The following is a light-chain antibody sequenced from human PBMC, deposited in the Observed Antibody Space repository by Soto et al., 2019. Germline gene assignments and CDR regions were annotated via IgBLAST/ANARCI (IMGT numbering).Light chain of an antibody. CDR2: AAS. Sequence: LSATIGARVPITCRSRESHSSYLNWYQQKPGKAPRLLIYAASSMQSGVPSRFSGSGSGTDFTLTISSLQPEDFASYYCLQDYSASWTFGQGTKVDIK. V-gene: IGKV1-39*01. CDR1: ESHSSY. CDR3: LQDYSASWT. J-gene: IGKJ1*01.